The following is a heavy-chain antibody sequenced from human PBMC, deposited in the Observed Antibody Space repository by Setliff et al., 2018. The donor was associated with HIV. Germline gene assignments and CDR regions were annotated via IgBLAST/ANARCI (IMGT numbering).Heavy chain of an antibody. CDR2: ISSGGGT. J-gene: IGHJ4*02. Sequence: ASETLSLTCTVSGGSISSGGLYWNWTRQYPGKGLEWIGYISSGGGTYYNPSLKSRVSISVDTSKNQFSLDLRSVTAADTAIYYCARDDTNFFDHWGQGALVTVSS. V-gene: IGHV4-31*03. CDR1: GGSISSGGLY. CDR3: ARDDTNFFDH.